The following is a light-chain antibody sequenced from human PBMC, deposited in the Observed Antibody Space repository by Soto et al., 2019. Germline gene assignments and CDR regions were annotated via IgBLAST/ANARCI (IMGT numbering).Light chain of an antibody. CDR3: QQYVHWPPGA. Sequence: EIVVTQSPATLSVSPGERVTLSCRASQSVSSSLAWYQQRPGQAPRLLIYDTSTRAAGIAARFSGSGSGTEFTLPISSLQSEDSAVYYCQQYVHWPPGAFGQGTTVEIK. CDR1: QSVSSS. CDR2: DTS. V-gene: IGKV3-15*01. J-gene: IGKJ1*01.